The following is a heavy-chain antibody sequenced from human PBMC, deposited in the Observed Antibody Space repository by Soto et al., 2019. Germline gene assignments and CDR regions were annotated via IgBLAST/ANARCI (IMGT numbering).Heavy chain of an antibody. CDR2: INPNTGAT. J-gene: IGHJ4*02. V-gene: IGHV1-2*04. D-gene: IGHD4-17*01. CDR3: ARYVYYGDHFDY. Sequence: QVQLVQSGAEVKKPGASVKVSCKPSGYTFTAYQIHWVRQVPGQGLEWMGWINPNTGATNYAQKFQGWVTMTRVTAISTASMELSSLNSDDTAVYYCARYVYYGDHFDYWGQGTLVTVSS. CDR1: GYTFTAYQ.